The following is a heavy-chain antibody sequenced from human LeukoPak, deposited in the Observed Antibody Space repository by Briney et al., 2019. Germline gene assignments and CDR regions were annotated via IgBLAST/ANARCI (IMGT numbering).Heavy chain of an antibody. D-gene: IGHD2-2*01. CDR3: ARDRCSSTSCTEDGMDV. CDR1: GYTFNGYY. J-gene: IGHJ6*02. CDR2: INPNSGGT. V-gene: IGHV1-2*02. Sequence: ASVTVSFMSSGYTFNGYYMHWVRQAPGQGLEWIGWINPNSGGTNYAQKFQGRVTMTRDTSTSTVYMELSSLRSEDTAVYYCARDRCSSTSCTEDGMDVWGQGTTVTVSS.